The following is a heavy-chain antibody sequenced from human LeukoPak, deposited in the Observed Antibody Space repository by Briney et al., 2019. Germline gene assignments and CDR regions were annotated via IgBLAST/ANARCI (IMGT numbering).Heavy chain of an antibody. CDR3: AKLGLGYSGYDGSFDY. CDR1: GLTFSRYA. J-gene: IGHJ4*02. V-gene: IGHV3-23*01. Sequence: GGSLRLSCAVSGLTFSRYAMSWVRQAPGKGLEWVSAISESGSGTYYADSVKGRFTISRDNSKDTLSLQMNSLRAEDTAVYYCAKLGLGYSGYDGSFDYWGQGTLVTVSS. D-gene: IGHD5-12*01. CDR2: ISESGSGT.